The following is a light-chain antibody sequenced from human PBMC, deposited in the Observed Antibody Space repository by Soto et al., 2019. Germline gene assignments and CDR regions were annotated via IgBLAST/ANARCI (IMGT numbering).Light chain of an antibody. CDR2: GAS. CDR1: QSVSSSY. CDR3: QPYGRSRM. J-gene: IGKJ1*01. V-gene: IGKV3-20*01. Sequence: EIVLTQSPGTLSLSPGERVTLSCRASQSVSSSYLAWYQQKPGQAPRLLIYGASSRATGITDRFSGSGSGTDFTLTISRLEPEDFAVYYFQPYGRSRMFGQGTNVEIK.